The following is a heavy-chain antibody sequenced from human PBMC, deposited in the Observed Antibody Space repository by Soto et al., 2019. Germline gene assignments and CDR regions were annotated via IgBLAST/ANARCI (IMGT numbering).Heavy chain of an antibody. CDR2: ILSGGGT. V-gene: IGHV4-61*08. J-gene: IGHJ5*01. Sequence: QVQLQESGPGLVKPSGTLSLTCSVSGGSVSSDAYYWSWLRQPPGKTLEWIGFILSGGGTSTNPSLRSRLSISVDTSRKQFSLRLTSVTASETGVYFWAKVFSSGWYVDSWGRGTLVTVSS. D-gene: IGHD6-19*01. CDR1: GGSVSSDAYY. CDR3: AKVFSSGWYVDS.